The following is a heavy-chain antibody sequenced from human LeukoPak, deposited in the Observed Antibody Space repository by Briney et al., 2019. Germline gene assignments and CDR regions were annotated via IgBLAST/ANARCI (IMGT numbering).Heavy chain of an antibody. CDR2: LYSSGSF. D-gene: IGHD4-23*01. V-gene: IGHV4-4*07. J-gene: IGHJ4*02. Sequence: SQTPSPTCSVSGGSTNTYHWSWIRQPAGEGLEWIVRLYSSGSFNYNPSLKSRVSMSVDTSKNQFSLKMTSVTAAETPVYFCAKGGKATVVTLWGPGILVTVS. CDR1: GGSTNTYH. CDR3: AKGGKATVVTL.